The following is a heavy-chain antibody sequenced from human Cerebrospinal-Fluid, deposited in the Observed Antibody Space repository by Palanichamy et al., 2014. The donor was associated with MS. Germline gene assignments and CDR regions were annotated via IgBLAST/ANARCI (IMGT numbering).Heavy chain of an antibody. Sequence: QLLESGVAWYSLGGTLRLSCEVSGFTFSSYAMSWVRQAPGKELEWVSAISGSGTSTNYADSVRGRFTISRDNSKNTLYLQMDSLGAADSALYFCAKDAGWYLYYYFDLWGRGTQVTVSS. CDR2: ISGSGTST. D-gene: IGHD2-15*01. CDR1: GFTFSSYA. CDR3: AKDAGWYLYYYFDL. J-gene: IGHJ2*01. V-gene: IGHV3-23*01.